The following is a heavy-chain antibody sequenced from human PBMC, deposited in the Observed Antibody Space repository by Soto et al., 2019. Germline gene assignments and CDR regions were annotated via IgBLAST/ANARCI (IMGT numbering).Heavy chain of an antibody. Sequence: SXTLSLTCAVYGGSFSGYYWSWIRQPPGKGLEWIGEINHRGSTNYNPSLKSRVTISVDTSKNQFSLKLSSVTAADTAVYYCARGIIAAAGLVNWFDPWGQGTLVTVSS. CDR3: ARGIIAAAGLVNWFDP. D-gene: IGHD6-13*01. CDR1: GGSFSGYY. V-gene: IGHV4-34*01. CDR2: INHRGST. J-gene: IGHJ5*02.